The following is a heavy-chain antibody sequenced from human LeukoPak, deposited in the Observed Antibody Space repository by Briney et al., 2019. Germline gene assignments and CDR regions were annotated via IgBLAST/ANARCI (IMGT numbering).Heavy chain of an antibody. CDR2: TYYRSTWYN. V-gene: IGHV6-1*01. Sequence: SQTLSLTCAISGDSVSSNSVTWNWIRQSPPRGLEWPGRTYYRSTWYNDYAVSVRGRITVNPDTSKNQFSLHLNSVTPEDTAVYYCARRLTQYDCFDPWGQGILVTVSS. D-gene: IGHD2-2*01. CDR1: GDSVSSNSVT. J-gene: IGHJ5*02. CDR3: ARRLTQYDCFDP.